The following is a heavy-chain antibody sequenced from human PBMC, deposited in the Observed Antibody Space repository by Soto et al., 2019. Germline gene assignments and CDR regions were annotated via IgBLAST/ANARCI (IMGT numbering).Heavy chain of an antibody. J-gene: IGHJ4*02. V-gene: IGHV3-21*01. CDR3: AREYSSSWFGDY. CDR1: GFTFSSYS. D-gene: IGHD6-13*01. CDR2: ISGSRTYI. Sequence: EVQLVESGGGLVKPGGSLRLSCAASGFTFSSYSMNWVRQAPGKGLEWVSSISGSRTYIYYADSVKGRFTISRDNAKNSLYLQMNSLRAEDTAVYYCAREYSSSWFGDYWGQGTLVTVSS.